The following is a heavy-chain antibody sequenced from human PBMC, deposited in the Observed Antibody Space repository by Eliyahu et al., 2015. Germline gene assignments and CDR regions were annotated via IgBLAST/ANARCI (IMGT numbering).Heavy chain of an antibody. Sequence: QVQLQESVPGLVKPSETLSLTCSVSGGSVPSGGYYWNWIRQPPGKGLEYIGHMSYTGSTDFNPSLQSRVTMSLDTSKSQFSLTLSSVTAADTATYYCATGTDGYKVRYWGQGILVTISP. CDR1: GGSVPSGGYY. V-gene: IGHV4-61*08. D-gene: IGHD5-24*01. J-gene: IGHJ4*02. CDR2: MSYTGST. CDR3: ATGTDGYKVRY.